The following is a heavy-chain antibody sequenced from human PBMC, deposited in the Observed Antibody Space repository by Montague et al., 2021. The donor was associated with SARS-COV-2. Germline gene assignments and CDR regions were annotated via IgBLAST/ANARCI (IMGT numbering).Heavy chain of an antibody. J-gene: IGHJ4*02. CDR3: AGGYGSGSYYS. CDR2: IYTCGST. D-gene: IGHD3-10*01. Sequence: SETLSLTCTVSGGSITSHYWSWSRQPARKGLGCMGLIYTCGSTNYNPTLKSQITMSVDTSRKQFSLNLTSVTAADTAVYYCAGGYGSGSYYSWGQGTLVTVSS. V-gene: IGHV4-4*07. CDR1: GGSITSHY.